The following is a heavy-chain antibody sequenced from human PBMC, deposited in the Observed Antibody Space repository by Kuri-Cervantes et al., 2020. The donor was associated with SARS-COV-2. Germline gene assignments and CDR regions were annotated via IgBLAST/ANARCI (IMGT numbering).Heavy chain of an antibody. CDR2: INPNSGGT. Sequence: ASVKVSCKASGYTFTGYYMHWVRQAPGQGLEWMGRINPNSGGTNYAQKFQGRVTMTRDTSISTAYMELSRLRSDDTAVYYCAQLQFGDYCDSSGYPDAFDIWGQGTMVTVSS. V-gene: IGHV1-2*06. D-gene: IGHD3-22*01. J-gene: IGHJ3*02. CDR1: GYTFTGYY. CDR3: AQLQFGDYCDSSGYPDAFDI.